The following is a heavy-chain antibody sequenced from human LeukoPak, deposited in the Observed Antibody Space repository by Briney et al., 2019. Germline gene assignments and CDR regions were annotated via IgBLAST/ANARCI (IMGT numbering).Heavy chain of an antibody. D-gene: IGHD6-19*01. J-gene: IGHJ6*02. CDR3: AREGIAVAGPRGMDV. Sequence: PGGSLRLSCAASGFTFSSYEMNWVRQAPGKGLEWVSYISSSGSTIYYADSVKGRFTISRDNAKNSLYLQMNSLRAEDTAVYYCAREGIAVAGPRGMDVWGQGTTVTVSS. CDR1: GFTFSSYE. V-gene: IGHV3-48*03. CDR2: ISSSGSTI.